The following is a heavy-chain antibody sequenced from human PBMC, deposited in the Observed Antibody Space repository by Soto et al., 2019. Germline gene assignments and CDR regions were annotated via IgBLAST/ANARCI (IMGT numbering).Heavy chain of an antibody. Sequence: QVHLQESGPGQVKPSETLSLICTVSGGPVNSDTFYWSWIRQPPGRGLEWIGYIYYTGSTNYNPSLKSRVTISIDTSRNQFSLKLSSVTAADTAVYYCAREFSNSPEAFDSWGQGSLVTVSS. CDR3: AREFSNSPEAFDS. J-gene: IGHJ4*02. V-gene: IGHV4-61*01. D-gene: IGHD6-6*01. CDR1: GGPVNSDTFY. CDR2: IYYTGST.